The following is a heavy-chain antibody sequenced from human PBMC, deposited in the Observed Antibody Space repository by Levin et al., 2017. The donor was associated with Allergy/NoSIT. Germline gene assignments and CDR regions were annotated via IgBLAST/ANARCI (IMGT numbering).Heavy chain of an antibody. V-gene: IGHV1-18*01. J-gene: IGHJ4*02. D-gene: IGHD2-8*01. CDR1: GYTFTSYG. Sequence: GESLKISCKASGYTFTSYGISWVRQAPGQGLEWMGWISAYNGNTNYAQKLQGRVTMTTDTSTSTAYMELRSLRSDDTAVYYCARDVVGYCTNGVCPIDYWGQGTLVTVSS. CDR2: ISAYNGNT. CDR3: ARDVVGYCTNGVCPIDY.